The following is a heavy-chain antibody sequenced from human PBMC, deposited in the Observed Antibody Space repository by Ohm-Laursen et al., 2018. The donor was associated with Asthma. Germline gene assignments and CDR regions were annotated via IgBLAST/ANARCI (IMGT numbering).Heavy chain of an antibody. Sequence: ASVKVSCKVSGYTFTTYSIHWVRQAPGQGLKWMGMINPGVGSATYAHRFQGRLTMTRDTSTSTVYMGLSSLRIEDTAAYYCARDGECTGSTCRRYYYLFYGMDVWGQGTTVTVSS. CDR1: GYTFTTYS. D-gene: IGHD2-8*02. CDR2: INPGVGSA. V-gene: IGHV1-46*01. J-gene: IGHJ6*02. CDR3: ARDGECTGSTCRRYYYLFYGMDV.